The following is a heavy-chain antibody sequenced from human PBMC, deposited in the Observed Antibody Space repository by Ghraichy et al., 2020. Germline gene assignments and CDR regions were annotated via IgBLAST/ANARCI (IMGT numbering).Heavy chain of an antibody. V-gene: IGHV3-23*01. CDR2: IRGSGAST. CDR1: GFTFSNYA. CDR3: AKAEGGTLTGYVTYYFGY. Sequence: GGSLRLSCAVSGFTFSNYAMGWVRQAPGKGLEWVSSIRGSGASTYYADSVKGRFTISRDNSKNTLYLQMNSLRAEDTAVYYCAKAEGGTLTGYVTYYFGYWGHGTLGTVSS. D-gene: IGHD3-9*01. J-gene: IGHJ4*01.